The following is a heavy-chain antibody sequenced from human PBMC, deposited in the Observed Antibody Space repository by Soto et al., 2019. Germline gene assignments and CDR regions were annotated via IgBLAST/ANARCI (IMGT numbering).Heavy chain of an antibody. J-gene: IGHJ4*02. CDR2: IKQDGCEK. V-gene: IGHV3-7*01. Sequence: PGGSLRLSCAASGFTFTNYGMHWVRQAPGKGLEWVANIKQDGCEKYYVDSVKGRFTISRDNAKNSLYLQMNSLRAEDTAVYYCARVPSSFWNDDPIDYWGQGTLVTVSS. D-gene: IGHD1-1*01. CDR1: GFTFTNYG. CDR3: ARVPSSFWNDDPIDY.